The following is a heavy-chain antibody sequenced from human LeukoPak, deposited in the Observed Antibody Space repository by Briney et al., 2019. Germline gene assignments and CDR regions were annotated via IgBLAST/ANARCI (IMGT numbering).Heavy chain of an antibody. CDR1: GASISSYY. V-gene: IGHV4-4*07. CDR2: LYISGST. Sequence: SETLSLTCTVSGASISSYYYNWIRQTAGRGLEWIGRLYISGSTDYNPSLKSRVTISVDTSNNQFSLNLNSVTAADTAVYFCARDLSGSLYFDYWGQGVLVTVSS. CDR3: ARDLSGSLYFDY. J-gene: IGHJ4*02. D-gene: IGHD3-10*01.